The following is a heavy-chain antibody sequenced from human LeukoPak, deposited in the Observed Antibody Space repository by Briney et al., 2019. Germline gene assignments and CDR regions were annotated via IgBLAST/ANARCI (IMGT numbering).Heavy chain of an antibody. J-gene: IGHJ1*01. D-gene: IGHD4-17*01. Sequence: TGGSLRLSCAASGFTFSRYWMRWVRQAPGGGVEWVAKIKQDGGEKYYVDSVKGGFTISRENAKNTLYMQMNSLRAEDTAVYYCARWPSVFRDYSPYFHHWGQGTLVTVSS. CDR1: GFTFSRYW. V-gene: IGHV3-7*01. CDR3: ARWPSVFRDYSPYFHH. CDR2: IKQDGGEK.